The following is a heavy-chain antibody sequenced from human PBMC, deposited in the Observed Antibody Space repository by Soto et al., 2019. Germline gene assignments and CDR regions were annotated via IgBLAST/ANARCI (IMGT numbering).Heavy chain of an antibody. V-gene: IGHV4-31*02. CDR2: IYYSGST. D-gene: IGHD4-17*01. CDR3: ARGVSTTVVTDY. J-gene: IGHJ4*02. CDR1: GYR. Sequence: GYRRIMKNQHPGKGLEWIGYIYYSGSTYYNPSLKSRVTISVDTSKNQFSLKLSSVTAADTAVYYCARGVSTTVVTDYWGQGTLVTVSS.